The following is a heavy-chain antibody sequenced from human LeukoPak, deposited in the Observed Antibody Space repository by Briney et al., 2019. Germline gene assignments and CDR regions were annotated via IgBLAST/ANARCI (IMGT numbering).Heavy chain of an antibody. CDR3: AATTPWTGYYPADAFDI. D-gene: IGHD3/OR15-3a*01. CDR1: GFTFSSNS. V-gene: IGHV3-21*01. Sequence: GGSLRLSCAASGFTFSSNSMNWVRQAPGKGLEWVSSISSSSSYISYADSVKGRFTISRDNAKNSLYLQMNSLRAEDTAVYYCAATTPWTGYYPADAFDIWGQGTMVTVSS. J-gene: IGHJ3*02. CDR2: ISSSSSYI.